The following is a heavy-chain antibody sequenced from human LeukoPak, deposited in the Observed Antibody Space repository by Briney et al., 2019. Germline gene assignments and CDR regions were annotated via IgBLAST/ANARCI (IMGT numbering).Heavy chain of an antibody. CDR1: GFTFSSYN. CDR3: AREDTAMVTPAFDI. Sequence: GGSLRLSCAASGFTFSSYNMTWVRQAPGKGLEWVSSISSSSSYIYYADSVKGRFTISRDNAKNSLYLQMNSLRAEDTAVYYCAREDTAMVTPAFDIWGQGTMVTVSS. J-gene: IGHJ3*02. CDR2: ISSSSSYI. D-gene: IGHD5-18*01. V-gene: IGHV3-21*01.